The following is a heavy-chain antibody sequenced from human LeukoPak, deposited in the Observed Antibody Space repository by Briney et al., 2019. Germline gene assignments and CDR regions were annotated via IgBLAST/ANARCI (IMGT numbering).Heavy chain of an antibody. V-gene: IGHV3-15*01. D-gene: IGHD2-15*01. Sequence: GGSLRLSCAASGFTFSSVWMTWVRQPPGKGLEWVGRVKRKIDGATTDYAAPVKGRFTISRDDSKNTLYLQMNSLKTEDTAVYYCTTDIFSIVVVVAAKYWGQGTLVTVSS. J-gene: IGHJ4*02. CDR1: GFTFSSVW. CDR3: TTDIFSIVVVVAAKY. CDR2: VKRKIDGATT.